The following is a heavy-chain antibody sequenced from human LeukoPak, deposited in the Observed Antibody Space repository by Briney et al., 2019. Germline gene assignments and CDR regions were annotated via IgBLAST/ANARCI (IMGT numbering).Heavy chain of an antibody. Sequence: SETLSLTCAVSGDSISSYYWSWIRQPPGKGLEWLAYIYASGSTDYNPSLESRVTISVDTSKNQISLKLSSVTAADTAVYYCARGGSALFDSWGQGTLVTVSS. J-gene: IGHJ4*02. CDR3: ARGGSALFDS. CDR2: IYASGST. V-gene: IGHV4-4*09. D-gene: IGHD2-15*01. CDR1: GDSISSYY.